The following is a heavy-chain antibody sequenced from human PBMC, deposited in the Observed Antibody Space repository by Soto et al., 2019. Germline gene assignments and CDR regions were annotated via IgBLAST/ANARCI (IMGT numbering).Heavy chain of an antibody. CDR2: IDPSDSYT. V-gene: IGHV5-10-1*01. D-gene: IGHD1-26*01. J-gene: IGHJ3*02. CDR1: GYSFTSYW. CDR3: ASITGIVEARGAFDI. Sequence: GESLKISCRGSGYSFTSYWITWVRQMPGKGLEWMGRIDPSDSYTNYSPSFQGHVTISADKSISTAYLQWSSLKASDTAMYYCASITGIVEARGAFDIWGKGTMVTVSS.